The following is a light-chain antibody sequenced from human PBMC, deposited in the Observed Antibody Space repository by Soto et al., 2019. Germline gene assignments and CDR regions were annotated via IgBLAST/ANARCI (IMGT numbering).Light chain of an antibody. Sequence: DIQMTQSPSTLSASVGDRVTITCRASQGISNYLAWYQQKPGKVPKLLIYAASTLQSGVPSRFSGSGSGTDFTFTISSLQAEDIATYFCQQYDSVFTFGQGTRLENK. CDR2: AAS. V-gene: IGKV1-27*01. CDR1: QGISNY. J-gene: IGKJ5*01. CDR3: QQYDSVFT.